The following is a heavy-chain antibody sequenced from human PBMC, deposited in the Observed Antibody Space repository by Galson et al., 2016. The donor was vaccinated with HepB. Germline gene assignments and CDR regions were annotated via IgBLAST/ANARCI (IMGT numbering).Heavy chain of an antibody. V-gene: IGHV5-51*03. D-gene: IGHD3-22*01. CDR1: GYSFLTYR. CDR2: ISPGDSDI. J-gene: IGHJ3*02. CDR3: ARLPNNYYDSSGYRSDAFDI. Sequence: QSGAEVKKPGESLKISCKASGYSFLTYRLGWVRQMPGKGLEWMGSISPGDSDITYSPSSQGHVTISADKSISTAYLQWSSLKASDTAMYYCARLPNNYYDSSGYRSDAFDIWGQGTMVTVSS.